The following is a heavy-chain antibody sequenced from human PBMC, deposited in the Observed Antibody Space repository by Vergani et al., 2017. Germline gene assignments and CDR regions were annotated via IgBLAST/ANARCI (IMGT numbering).Heavy chain of an antibody. V-gene: IGHV3-21*01. J-gene: IGHJ4*02. Sequence: EVQLVETGGGLIQPGGSLRLSCAASGFTFSSYSMNWVRQAPGKGLEWVSSISSSSSYIYYADSVKGRFTISRDNAKNSLYLQMNSLRAEDTAVYYCASLHGGLFDYWGQGTLVTVSS. CDR2: ISSSSSYI. D-gene: IGHD3-16*01. CDR1: GFTFSSYS. CDR3: ASLHGGLFDY.